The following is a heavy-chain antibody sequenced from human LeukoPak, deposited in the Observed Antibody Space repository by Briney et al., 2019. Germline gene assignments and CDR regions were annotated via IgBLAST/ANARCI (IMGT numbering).Heavy chain of an antibody. CDR1: GGSISNYY. CDR2: IFYSGNS. V-gene: IGHV4-59*08. CDR3: ARHPPRGSSGDAFDI. J-gene: IGHJ3*02. Sequence: SETLSLTCSVSGGSISNYYWSWIRQPPGKGLEWIGYIFYSGNSKYNPSLKSRVTISVDTSKNQFSLKLRSVSAADTAVYHCARHPPRGSSGDAFDIWGQGTLVTVSS. D-gene: IGHD6-19*01.